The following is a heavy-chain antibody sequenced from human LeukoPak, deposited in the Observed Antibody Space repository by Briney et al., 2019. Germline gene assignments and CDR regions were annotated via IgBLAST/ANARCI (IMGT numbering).Heavy chain of an antibody. J-gene: IGHJ6*02. CDR1: GFTFSSFA. Sequence: GGSLRLSCAASGFTFSSFALSWVRQAPGKGLEWVSSISGSGGSTYYADSVKGRFTISRDNSKNTLYLQMNSLRAEDTAVYYCAKDRTVVISYYGMDVWGQGTTVTVSS. D-gene: IGHD3-22*01. CDR2: ISGSGGST. CDR3: AKDRTVVISYYGMDV. V-gene: IGHV3-23*01.